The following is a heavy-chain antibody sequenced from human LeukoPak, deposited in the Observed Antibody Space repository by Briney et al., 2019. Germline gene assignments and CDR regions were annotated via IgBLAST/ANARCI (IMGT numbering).Heavy chain of an antibody. J-gene: IGHJ3*02. V-gene: IGHV4-4*07. CDR3: ATQNYYDSSGRTVDI. CDR1: GGSISSYY. CDR2: IYTSGST. Sequence: TASETLSLTCTVSGGSISSYYWSWIRQPAGKGLEWIGRIYTSGSTNYNPSLKSRVAMSVDTSKNQFSLKLSSVTAADTAVYYCATQNYYDSSGRTVDIWGQGTMVTVSS. D-gene: IGHD3-22*01.